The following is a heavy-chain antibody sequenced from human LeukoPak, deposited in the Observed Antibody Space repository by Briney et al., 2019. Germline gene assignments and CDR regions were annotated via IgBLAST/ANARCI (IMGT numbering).Heavy chain of an antibody. D-gene: IGHD3-10*01. Sequence: GRSLRLSCAASGFTFSSYAMHWVRQAPGKGLEWVAGISYDGSNKYYADSVKGRFTISRDNSKNTLYLQMNSLRAEDTAVYYCARDGGYYYGSGSPELDYWGQGTLVTVSS. CDR2: ISYDGSNK. CDR1: GFTFSSYA. J-gene: IGHJ4*02. CDR3: ARDGGYYYGSGSPELDY. V-gene: IGHV3-30-3*01.